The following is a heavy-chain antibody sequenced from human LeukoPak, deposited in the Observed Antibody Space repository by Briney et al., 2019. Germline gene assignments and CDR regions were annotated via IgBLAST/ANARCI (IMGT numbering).Heavy chain of an antibody. J-gene: IGHJ4*02. CDR2: ISGSGGGT. V-gene: IGHV3-23*01. Sequence: GGSLTLSCAASGFTFSNYAMSWLRQAPGKERDSVSAISGSGGGTYYADSVKGRFTISRDNSKNTLYLQMNSLRAEDTAVYYCAKCDGSSVWCHFDYWGKGTLVTVSS. D-gene: IGHD6-19*01. CDR3: AKCDGSSVWCHFDY. CDR1: GFTFSNYA.